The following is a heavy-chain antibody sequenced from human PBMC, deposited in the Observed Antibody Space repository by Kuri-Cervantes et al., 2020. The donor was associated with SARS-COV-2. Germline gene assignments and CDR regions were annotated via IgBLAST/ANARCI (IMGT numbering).Heavy chain of an antibody. D-gene: IGHD6-19*01. V-gene: IGHV3-66*02. Sequence: GGSLRLSCAASGFTVSSNYMSRVRQAPGKGLEWVSVIYSGGSTYYADSVKGRFTISRDNSKNTLYLQMNSLRAEDTAVYYCARVEVAGMSYGMDVWGQGTTVTDSS. J-gene: IGHJ6*02. CDR3: ARVEVAGMSYGMDV. CDR2: IYSGGST. CDR1: GFTVSSNY.